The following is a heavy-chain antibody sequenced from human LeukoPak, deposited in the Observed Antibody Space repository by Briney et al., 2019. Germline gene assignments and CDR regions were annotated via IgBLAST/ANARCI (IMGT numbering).Heavy chain of an antibody. D-gene: IGHD5-12*01. V-gene: IGHV4-59*01. CDR2: IYYSGST. CDR1: GGSISSYY. J-gene: IGHJ4*02. CDR3: ARGGSGYDGGFDY. Sequence: SETLSLTCTVSGGSISSYYWSWIRQPPEKGLEWIGYIYYSGSTNYNPSLKSRVTISVDTSKNQFSLKLSSVTAADTAVYYCARGGSGYDGGFDYWGQGTLVTVSS.